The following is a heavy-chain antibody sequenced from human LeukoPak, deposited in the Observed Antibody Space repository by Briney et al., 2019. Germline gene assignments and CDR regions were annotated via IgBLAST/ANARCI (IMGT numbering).Heavy chain of an antibody. Sequence: PGGSLRLSCAASGFTFSTYAMHWVRQAPGKGLEWVALIPYDGSNKYYAVSVKGRFTISRDNSKNTLYLQMNSLRAEDTAVYYCASLPDYYYGSGRRPNRFDPWGQGTLVTVSS. CDR2: IPYDGSNK. J-gene: IGHJ5*02. CDR3: ASLPDYYYGSGRRPNRFDP. CDR1: GFTFSTYA. V-gene: IGHV3-30-3*01. D-gene: IGHD3-10*01.